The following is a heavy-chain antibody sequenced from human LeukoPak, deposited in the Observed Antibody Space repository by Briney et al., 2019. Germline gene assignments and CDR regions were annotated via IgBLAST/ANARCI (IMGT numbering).Heavy chain of an antibody. CDR3: ARDLSGVTGYTYGRGIDY. D-gene: IGHD5-18*01. V-gene: IGHV3-7*01. J-gene: IGHJ4*02. Sequence: GGSLRLSCAASGFTFSNYWMNWVRQAPGKGLEWVAHIKEDGSEKYYVDSVKGRFTISRDNAKNSLFLQMNSLRVEDTAVYYCARDLSGVTGYTYGRGIDYWGQGTLVTVSS. CDR2: IKEDGSEK. CDR1: GFTFSNYW.